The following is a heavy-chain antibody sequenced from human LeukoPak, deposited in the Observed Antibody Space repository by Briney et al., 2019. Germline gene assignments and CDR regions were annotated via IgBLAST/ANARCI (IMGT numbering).Heavy chain of an antibody. D-gene: IGHD4-11*01. CDR3: ATSFRATVTQWFDP. J-gene: IGHJ5*02. V-gene: IGHV1-24*01. CDR1: GYTLTELS. Sequence: ASVKVSCKVCGYTLTELSMHWVRQAPGKGLEWMGGFDPEDGETIYAQKFQGRVTMTEDTSTDTAYMELSSLRSEDTAVYYCATSFRATVTQWFDPWGQGTLVTVSS. CDR2: FDPEDGET.